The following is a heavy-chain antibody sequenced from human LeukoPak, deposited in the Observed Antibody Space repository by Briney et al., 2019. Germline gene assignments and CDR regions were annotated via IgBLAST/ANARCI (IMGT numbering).Heavy chain of an antibody. D-gene: IGHD2/OR15-2a*01. V-gene: IGHV3-7*01. Sequence: GGSLRLSCAASGFTFSSYGMSWVRQAPGKGLEWVANIKQDGSEKYYVDSVKGRFTISRDNAKNSLYLQMNSLRAEDTAVYYCARDKYFSADWGQGTLVTVSS. CDR3: ARDKYFSAD. CDR2: IKQDGSEK. CDR1: GFTFSSYG. J-gene: IGHJ4*02.